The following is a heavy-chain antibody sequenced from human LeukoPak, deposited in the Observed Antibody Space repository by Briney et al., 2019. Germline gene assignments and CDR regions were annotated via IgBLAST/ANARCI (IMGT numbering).Heavy chain of an antibody. Sequence: PGGSLRLSCAASGFTFSSYAMSWVRQAPGKGLEWVSAISGSGGSTYYADSVKGRFTISRDNSKNTLYLQMNSLRAEDTAVYYCAKSSRWELPGKYYYYGMDVWGQGATVTVSS. D-gene: IGHD1-26*01. J-gene: IGHJ6*02. CDR3: AKSSRWELPGKYYYYGMDV. V-gene: IGHV3-23*01. CDR1: GFTFSSYA. CDR2: ISGSGGST.